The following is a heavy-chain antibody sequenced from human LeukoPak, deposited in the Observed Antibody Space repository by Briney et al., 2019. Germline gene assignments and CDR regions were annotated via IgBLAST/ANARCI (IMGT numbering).Heavy chain of an antibody. CDR3: ARDSATVRPSSFDY. J-gene: IGHJ4*02. CDR2: ISAYNGNT. Sequence: GASVKVSCTASGYTFTGYYMHWVLQAPGQGLEWMGWISAYNGNTNYAQKLQGRVTMTTDTSTSTAYMELRSLRSDDTAVYYCARDSATVRPSSFDYWGQGTLVTVSS. D-gene: IGHD4-17*01. CDR1: GYTFTGYY. V-gene: IGHV1-18*04.